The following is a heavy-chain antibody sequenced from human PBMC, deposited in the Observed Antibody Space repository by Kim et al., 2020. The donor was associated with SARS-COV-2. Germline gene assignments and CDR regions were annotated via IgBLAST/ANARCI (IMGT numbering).Heavy chain of an antibody. V-gene: IGHV3-23*01. CDR3: ARRLVPSGMDV. J-gene: IGHJ6*02. CDR2: TSESGDRT. CDR1: GFTVSSYV. D-gene: IGHD1-1*01. Sequence: GGSLRLSCAASGFTVSSYVMRWVRQAPGRGLEWVSTTSESGDRTYYADSVKGRFTMSKDNSKNTLYLEMSSLRADDTAVYYCARRLVPSGMDVWGQGTTV.